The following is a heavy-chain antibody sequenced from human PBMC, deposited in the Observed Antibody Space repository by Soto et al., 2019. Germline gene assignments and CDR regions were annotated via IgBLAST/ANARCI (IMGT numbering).Heavy chain of an antibody. J-gene: IGHJ4*02. CDR2: INPSGGST. D-gene: IGHD3-22*01. CDR3: ARDLKPPYYYDSSGPLGY. CDR1: GYTFTSYY. Sequence: VASVKVSCKASGYTFTSYYMHWVRQAPGQGLEWMGIINPSGGSTSYAQKFQGRVTMTRDTSTSTVYMELSSLRSEDTAVYYCARDLKPPYYYDSSGPLGYWGQGTLVTV. V-gene: IGHV1-46*01.